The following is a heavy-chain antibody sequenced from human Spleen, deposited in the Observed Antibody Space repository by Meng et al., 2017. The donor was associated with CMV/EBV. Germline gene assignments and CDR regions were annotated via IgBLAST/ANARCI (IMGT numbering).Heavy chain of an antibody. CDR3: ARAGGSSPRGPPDY. CDR1: GYTFTGYY. V-gene: IGHV1-18*04. J-gene: IGHJ4*02. Sequence: QGRLVQSGAGVKKPGASVKVSCKASGYTFTGYYMHWVRQAPGQGLEWMGWISAYNGNTNYAQKLQGRVTMTTDTSTSTAYMELRSLRSDDTAVYYCARAGGSSPRGPPDYWGQGTLVTVSS. D-gene: IGHD6-13*01. CDR2: ISAYNGNT.